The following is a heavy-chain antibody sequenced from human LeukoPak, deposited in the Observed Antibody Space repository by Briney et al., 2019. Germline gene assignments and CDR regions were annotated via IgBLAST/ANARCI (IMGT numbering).Heavy chain of an antibody. CDR2: ISAGGATT. Sequence: GGSLRLSCGDSGSSFSSYSMNWVRQAPGKGLEWVSAISAGGATTYYADSVRGRFTISRDNSKNTLYLQMNSLRAEDTAVYYCAKKGSSSSWYYFDYWGQGTLVTVSS. V-gene: IGHV3-23*01. J-gene: IGHJ4*02. D-gene: IGHD2-2*01. CDR3: AKKGSSSSWYYFDY. CDR1: GSSFSSYS.